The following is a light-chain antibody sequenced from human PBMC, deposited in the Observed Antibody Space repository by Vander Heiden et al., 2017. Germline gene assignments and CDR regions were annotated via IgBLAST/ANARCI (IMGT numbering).Light chain of an antibody. J-gene: IGLJ2*01. CDR2: EVL. V-gene: IGLV2-8*01. CDR1: SSDVGGYNS. Sequence: QSALTQPPSASGSPGQSVAISCTGTSSDVGGYNSVSWYQHHPGKAPNLMIYEVLKRPSGVPDRFSGSKSGNTASLTVSGLQAEDEADYYCSSYAGSNNFVVFGGGTKLTVL. CDR3: SSYAGSNNFVV.